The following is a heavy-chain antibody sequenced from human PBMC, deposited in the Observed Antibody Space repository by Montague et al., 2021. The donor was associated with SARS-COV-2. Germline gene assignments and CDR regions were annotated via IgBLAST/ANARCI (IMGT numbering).Heavy chain of an antibody. Sequence: SETLSLTCAVYGGSFSGYYWSWIRQPPGEGLEWIGEINHSGSTNYNPSLKSRVTISVDTFKNQFSLKLSSVTAADTAVYYCARGPRITMIVVVITDIWFDPWGQGTLVTVSS. V-gene: IGHV4-34*01. CDR3: ARGPRITMIVVVITDIWFDP. J-gene: IGHJ5*02. CDR2: INHSGST. CDR1: GGSFSGYY. D-gene: IGHD3-22*01.